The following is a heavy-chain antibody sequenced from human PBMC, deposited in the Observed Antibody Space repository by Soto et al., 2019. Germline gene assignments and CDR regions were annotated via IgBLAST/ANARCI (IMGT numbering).Heavy chain of an antibody. CDR1: GYTFTTYY. CDR2: INPSVGSATSGGSA. V-gene: IGHV1-46*01. D-gene: IGHD3-9*01. CDR3: ARGPPPPILTGYYPLDP. J-gene: IGHJ5*02. Sequence: ASVRVSCKASGYTFTTYYIHWVRQAPGQGLEWMGIINPSVGSATSGGSASYARKFQGRVTISVDTSKNQFSLKLSSVTAADTAVYYCARGPPPPILTGYYPLDPWGQGTLVTVSS.